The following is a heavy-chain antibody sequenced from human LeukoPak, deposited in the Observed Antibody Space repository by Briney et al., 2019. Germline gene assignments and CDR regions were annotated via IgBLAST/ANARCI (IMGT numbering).Heavy chain of an antibody. CDR2: INHSGST. D-gene: IGHD3-22*01. CDR3: AACTMIGVVSYYYYYYYMDV. V-gene: IGHV4-34*01. J-gene: IGHJ6*03. CDR1: GGSFSGYY. Sequence: SGTLSLTCAVYGGSFSGYYWSWIRQPPGKGLEWIGEINHSGSTNYNPSLKSRVTISVDTSKNQFSLKLSSVTAADTAVYYCAACTMIGVVSYYYYYYYMDVWGKGTTVTVSS.